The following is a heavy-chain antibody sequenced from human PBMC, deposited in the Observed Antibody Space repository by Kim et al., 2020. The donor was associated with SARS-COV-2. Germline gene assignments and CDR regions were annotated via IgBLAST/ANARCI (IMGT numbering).Heavy chain of an antibody. V-gene: IGHV3-30*03. CDR2: ISYDGSSN. D-gene: IGHD3-16*01. CDR1: GFAFSTYG. CDR3: SLIGSIDAFDI. Sequence: GGSLRLSCVASGFAFSTYGIHWVRQAPGKGLEWVAVISYDGSSNYYADSVKGRFTISRDNSKNTFYLQMNSLRAEDTAVYYCSLIGSIDAFDIWAQGALSTVS. J-gene: IGHJ3*02.